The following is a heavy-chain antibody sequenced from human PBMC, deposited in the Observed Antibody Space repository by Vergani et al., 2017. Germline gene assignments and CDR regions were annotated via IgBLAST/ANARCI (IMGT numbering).Heavy chain of an antibody. V-gene: IGHV4-39*01. CDR1: GGSISSSSYY. Sequence: QLQLQESGPGLVKPSETLSLTCTVSGGSISSSSYYWGWIRQPPGKGLEWIGSIYYSGSTYYNPSLKSRVTISVDTSKNQFSLKLSSVTAADTAVYYCAGVGDSGSYYKHYYYYYGMDVWGQGTTVTVSS. CDR3: AGVGDSGSYYKHYYYYYGMDV. D-gene: IGHD1-26*01. CDR2: IYYSGST. J-gene: IGHJ6*02.